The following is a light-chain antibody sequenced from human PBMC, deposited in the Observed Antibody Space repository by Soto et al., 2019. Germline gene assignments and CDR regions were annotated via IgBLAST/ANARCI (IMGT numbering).Light chain of an antibody. CDR1: QSVSSSY. J-gene: IGKJ1*01. CDR3: QQYGSSPTT. CDR2: GAS. V-gene: IGKV3-20*01. Sequence: EIVLTQSPATLSSSPVERATLSCRASQSVSSSYLAWYQQKPGQAPRRLIFGASFRATGIPDRFSGSGSGTDFTLTISRLEPEDFAVYYCQQYGSSPTTFGQGTKVDIK.